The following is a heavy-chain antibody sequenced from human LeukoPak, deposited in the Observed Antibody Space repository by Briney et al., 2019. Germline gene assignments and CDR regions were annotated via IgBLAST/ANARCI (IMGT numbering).Heavy chain of an antibody. CDR2: IIPIFGTA. J-gene: IGHJ4*02. D-gene: IGHD2-21*02. CDR1: GGTFSSYA. Sequence: SVKVSCKASGGTFSSYAISWVRQAPGQGLEWMGGIIPIFGTANYAQKFQGRVTITADESTSTAYMELSSLRSEDTAVYYCARAREYCGGDCYNNRYYFDYWGQGTLVTVSS. CDR3: ARAREYCGGDCYNNRYYFDY. V-gene: IGHV1-69*13.